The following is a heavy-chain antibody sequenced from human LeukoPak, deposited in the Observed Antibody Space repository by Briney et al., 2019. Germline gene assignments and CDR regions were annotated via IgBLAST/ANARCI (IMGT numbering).Heavy chain of an antibody. J-gene: IGHJ4*02. V-gene: IGHV3-74*01. CDR1: GFTFSSYW. CDR3: ARDQIYCTGGYCYFDY. CDR2: IKSDGSST. D-gene: IGHD2-8*02. Sequence: GGSLRLSCAASGFTFSSYWMHWVRQAPGKGLVWLSRIKSDGSSTSYADSVKGRFTISRDNAKNTLYLQMNGVRAEDTAVYYCARDQIYCTGGYCYFDYWGRGTLVTVSS.